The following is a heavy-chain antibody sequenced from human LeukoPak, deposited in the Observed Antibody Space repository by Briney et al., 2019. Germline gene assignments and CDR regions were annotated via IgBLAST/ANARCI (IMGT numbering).Heavy chain of an antibody. Sequence: ASVKVSCKASGYTFTSYDINWVRQATGQGLEWIGWMNPNSGNTGYAQKFQGRVTITRNTSISTAYMELSSLRSDDTAVYYCAILQYGDFDAFDIWGQGTMVTVSS. D-gene: IGHD4-17*01. CDR3: AILQYGDFDAFDI. CDR1: GYTFTSYD. J-gene: IGHJ3*02. CDR2: MNPNSGNT. V-gene: IGHV1-8*03.